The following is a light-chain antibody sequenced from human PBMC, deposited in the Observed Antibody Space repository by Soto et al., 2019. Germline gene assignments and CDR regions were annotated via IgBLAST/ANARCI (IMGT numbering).Light chain of an antibody. CDR3: QVWDSSSDHPV. J-gene: IGLJ2*01. V-gene: IGLV3-21*04. CDR2: YDR. Sequence: SYELTQPPSVSVAPDETATITCGGNNLGRKNVHWYQQKPGQAPVLVIYYDRVRPSGIPERLSGSNSVNTATLTISRVEDGDEADYYCQVWDSSSDHPVFGGGTKLTVL. CDR1: NLGRKN.